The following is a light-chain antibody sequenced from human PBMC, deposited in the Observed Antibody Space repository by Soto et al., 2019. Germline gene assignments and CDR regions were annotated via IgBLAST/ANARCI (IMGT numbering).Light chain of an antibody. CDR1: SSNIGAGYD. J-gene: IGLJ1*01. CDR2: GNS. Sequence: QLVLTQPPSVSGAPGRRVTISCTGSSSNIGAGYDVHWYQQLPGAAPKLLIFGNSNRPSGVPGRFSGAKSGTSASLTISGLQAEDEADYYCQSYDNSLGTSGVFGTGTKLTVL. CDR3: QSYDNSLGTSGV. V-gene: IGLV1-40*01.